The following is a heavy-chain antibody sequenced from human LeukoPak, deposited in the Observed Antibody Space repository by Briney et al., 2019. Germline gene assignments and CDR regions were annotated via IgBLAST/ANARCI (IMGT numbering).Heavy chain of an antibody. J-gene: IGHJ5*02. V-gene: IGHV3-23*01. D-gene: IGHD6-19*01. CDR1: GFTFSSYA. CDR3: AKDKASGWYPRGNWFDP. Sequence: PGGSLRLSCAASGFTFSSYAMNWVRQAPGKGLEWVSVISGSGGTTYYADSVKGRFTISRDNSKNTLYLQVNSLRAEDTAVYYCAKDKASGWYPRGNWFDPWGQGTLVTVSS. CDR2: ISGSGGTT.